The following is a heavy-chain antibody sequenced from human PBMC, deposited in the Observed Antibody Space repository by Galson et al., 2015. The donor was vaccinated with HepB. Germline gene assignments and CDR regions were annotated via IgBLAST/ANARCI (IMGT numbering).Heavy chain of an antibody. V-gene: IGHV4-30-2*01. CDR1: GESINSAGFA. CDR3: ARDHRYYHSSDYYSLAFDI. CDR2: IYRSGNT. Sequence: TLSLTCTVSGESINSAGFAWSWIRQPPGKGLEWIGYIYRSGNTYYNPSLKSRVTVSLDRSSNQFSLNLTSVTAADTAVYYCARDHRYYHSSDYYSLAFDIWGQGAMVTVSS. D-gene: IGHD3-22*01. J-gene: IGHJ3*02.